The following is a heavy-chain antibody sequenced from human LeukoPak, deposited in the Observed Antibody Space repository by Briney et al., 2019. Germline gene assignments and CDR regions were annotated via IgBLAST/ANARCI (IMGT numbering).Heavy chain of an antibody. CDR1: GYTFSSYV. CDR2: INTNTGNP. CDR3: ARVVPAARVEYHYYGMDV. Sequence: ASVKVSCKASGYTFSSYVLNWVRQAPGQGLEWMGWINTNTGNPTYAQGFTGRFVFSLDTSVSTAYLQISSLKAEDTAVYYCARVVPAARVEYHYYGMDVWGPGTTVTVSS. J-gene: IGHJ6*02. D-gene: IGHD2-2*01. V-gene: IGHV7-4-1*02.